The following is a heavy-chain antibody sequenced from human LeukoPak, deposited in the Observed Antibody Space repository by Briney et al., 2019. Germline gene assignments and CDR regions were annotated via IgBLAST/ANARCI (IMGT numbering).Heavy chain of an antibody. D-gene: IGHD4-17*01. J-gene: IGHJ3*02. V-gene: IGHV3-33*08. CDR3: AREVTNDAFDI. CDR1: GFTFTSYP. CDR2: MWSDGRNK. Sequence: RGSLRLSCVASGFTFTSYPIHWVRQAPGQGQEWVAVMWSDGRNKFYADPVKGRFTVSRDNSKNTLFLQMSGLSADDAVLYYCAREVTNDAFDIWGQGTMVTVSS.